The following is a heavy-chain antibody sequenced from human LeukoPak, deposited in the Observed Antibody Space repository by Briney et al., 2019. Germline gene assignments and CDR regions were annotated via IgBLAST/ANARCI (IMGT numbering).Heavy chain of an antibody. Sequence: ASVNVSCKASGYTFTGYYMHWVRQAPGQGLEWMGGIIPIFGTANYAQKFQGRVTITADESTSTAYMELSSLRSEDTAVYYCAVPTHSYYDSSGYYPTDYYYYGMDVWGQGTTVTVSS. D-gene: IGHD3-22*01. J-gene: IGHJ6*02. CDR1: GYTFTGYY. CDR2: IIPIFGTA. V-gene: IGHV1-69*13. CDR3: AVPTHSYYDSSGYYPTDYYYYGMDV.